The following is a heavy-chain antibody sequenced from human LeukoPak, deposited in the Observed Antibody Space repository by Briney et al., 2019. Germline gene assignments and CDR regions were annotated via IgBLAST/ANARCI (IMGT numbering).Heavy chain of an antibody. J-gene: IGHJ3*02. CDR2: INPNSGGT. CDR1: GYTFTGYY. CDR3: ARGDDYGDYYPAFDI. V-gene: IGHV1-2*02. D-gene: IGHD4-17*01. Sequence: ASVKVSCKASGYTFTGYYMHWVRQAPGQGLEWMGWINPNSGGTNYAQKFQGRVTMTRDTSISTAYMELSRLRSDDTAVYYCARGDDYGDYYPAFDIWGQGTMVTVSS.